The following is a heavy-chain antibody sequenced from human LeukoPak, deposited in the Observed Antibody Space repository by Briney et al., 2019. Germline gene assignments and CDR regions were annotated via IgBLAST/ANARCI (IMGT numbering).Heavy chain of an antibody. CDR3: ARHMRSYAPRRPDRHWFDP. J-gene: IGHJ5*02. CDR2: IYYSGST. Sequence: SETLSPTCTVSGGSISSYYWSWIRQPPGKGLEWLGYIYYSGSTNYNPSLKSRVPISVDTSKNQFSLKLSSVTAADTAVYYCARHMRSYAPRRPDRHWFDPWGQGTLVTVSS. CDR1: GGSISSYY. V-gene: IGHV4-59*08. D-gene: IGHD1-14*01.